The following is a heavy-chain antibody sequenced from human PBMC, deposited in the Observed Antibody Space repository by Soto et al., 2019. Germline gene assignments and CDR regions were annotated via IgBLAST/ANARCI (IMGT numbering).Heavy chain of an antibody. CDR1: GFTFSSYA. V-gene: IGHV3-30-3*01. J-gene: IGHJ5*02. CDR3: ASPGP. Sequence: GSLRLSCAASGFTFSSYAMHWVRQAPGKGLEWVAVISYDGSNKYYADSVRGRFTISRDNSKNTLYLQMNSLRAEDTAVYYCASPGPWGQGTLVTVSS. CDR2: ISYDGSNK.